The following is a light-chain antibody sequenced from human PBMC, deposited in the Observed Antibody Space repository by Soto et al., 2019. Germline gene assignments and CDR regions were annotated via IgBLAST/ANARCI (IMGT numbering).Light chain of an antibody. J-gene: IGKJ4*01. V-gene: IGKV3-20*01. Sequence: EIVLTQSPGTLSLSPGERATLSCRASQSVSSSYLAWYQQKPGQAPRLLLYGASSRATGIPDRFSGSGSGTDFTLTISRLEPEDFGVYYCQQYGNSPFNFGGGTKVDIK. CDR2: GAS. CDR3: QQYGNSPFN. CDR1: QSVSSSY.